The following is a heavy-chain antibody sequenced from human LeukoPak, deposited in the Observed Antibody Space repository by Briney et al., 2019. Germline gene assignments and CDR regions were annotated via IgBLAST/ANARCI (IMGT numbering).Heavy chain of an antibody. CDR1: EFSFSSYW. J-gene: IGHJ5*02. CDR2: IKQDGSEK. V-gene: IGHV3-7*01. D-gene: IGHD3-10*01. CDR3: VRDVLYYYGAERLFWFDP. Sequence: GGSLRLSCEGSEFSFSSYWMSWVRQAPGKGLEWVAKIKQDGSEKYYVDSVKGRFTISRDNAKSSMYLLMNSLRVEDTAVYYCVRDVLYYYGAERLFWFDPWGQGTLVTVSS.